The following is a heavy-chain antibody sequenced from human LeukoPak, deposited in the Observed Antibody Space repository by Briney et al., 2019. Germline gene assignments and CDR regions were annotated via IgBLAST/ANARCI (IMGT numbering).Heavy chain of an antibody. J-gene: IGHJ6*02. D-gene: IGHD1-20*01. CDR3: ARDRYNWNARAYGMDV. V-gene: IGHV3-11*01. CDR2: ISSSGSTI. CDR1: GFTFSDYY. Sequence: GGSLRLSCAASGFTFSDYYMSWLRQAPGKGLEWVSYISSSGSTIYYADSVKGRFTISRDNAKNSLYLQMNSLRAEDTAVYYCARDRYNWNARAYGMDVWGQGTTVTVSS.